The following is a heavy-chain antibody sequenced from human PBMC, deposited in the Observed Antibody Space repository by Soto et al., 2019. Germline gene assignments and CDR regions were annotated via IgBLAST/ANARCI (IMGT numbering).Heavy chain of an antibody. CDR1: GFTFSNYA. J-gene: IGHJ4*02. D-gene: IGHD2-21*01. V-gene: IGHV3-23*01. CDR3: AALTECDKGRCARPFDS. Sequence: GGSLRLSCEASGFTFSNYAMSWVRQAPGKGLESVSTISWNGERVDTADSVKGRFSISRDNSKNTLYLHLNSLRVEDTAIYFCAALTECDKGRCARPFDSWGRGTLVTVSS. CDR2: ISWNGERV.